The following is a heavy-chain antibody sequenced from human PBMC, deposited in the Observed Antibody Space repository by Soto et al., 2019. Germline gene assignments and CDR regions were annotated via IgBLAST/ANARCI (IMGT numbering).Heavy chain of an antibody. V-gene: IGHV4-39*02. Sequence: SETLSLTCTVSGGSISSSSYYWGWIRQPPGKGLEWIGSIYYSGSTYYNPSLKSRVTISVDTSKNQFSLKLSSVTAADTAVYYCAKELTYYDFWSGYRYNWFDPWGQGTLVTVSS. CDR2: IYYSGST. D-gene: IGHD3-3*01. CDR1: GGSISSSSYY. J-gene: IGHJ5*02. CDR3: AKELTYYDFWSGYRYNWFDP.